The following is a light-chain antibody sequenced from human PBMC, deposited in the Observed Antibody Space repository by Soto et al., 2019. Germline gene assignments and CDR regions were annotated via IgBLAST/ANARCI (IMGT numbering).Light chain of an antibody. J-gene: IGLJ2*01. Sequence: QSALTQPRSVSGSPGQSVTISCTGTNSDVGGYNFVSWYQQHPGKAPKLVIYDVSERPSGVPDRFSASKSGNTASLTISGLQTEVEADYFCCSYAGSYTLFGGGTKLTVL. CDR2: DVS. CDR3: CSYAGSYTL. CDR1: NSDVGGYNF. V-gene: IGLV2-11*01.